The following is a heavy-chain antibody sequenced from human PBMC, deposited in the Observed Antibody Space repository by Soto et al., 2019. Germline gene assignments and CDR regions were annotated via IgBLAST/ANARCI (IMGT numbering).Heavy chain of an antibody. CDR2: IYPGDSGT. CDR1: GYSFNRYW. D-gene: IGHD3-10*01. J-gene: IGHJ3*02. Sequence: PGAYLKISSKGSGYSFNRYWIGWVRQMPGEGLEWMGIIYPGDSGTRYSPSFQGQVTITAPMSITTAYLQWRRLTASAAAMYYCARQRSGTDAFDILGQVTMVTVSS. CDR3: ARQRSGTDAFDI. V-gene: IGHV5-51*01.